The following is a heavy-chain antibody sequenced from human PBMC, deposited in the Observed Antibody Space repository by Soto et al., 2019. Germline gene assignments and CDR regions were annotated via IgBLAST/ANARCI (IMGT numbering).Heavy chain of an antibody. J-gene: IGHJ3*02. CDR1: GFIFSSYD. CDR3: AKDI. CDR2: ISYDGSKQ. V-gene: IGHV3-30*18. Sequence: QVQLVESAGGVVQPGRSLRLSCAASGFIFSSYDMHWVRQAPGKGLEWVAVISYDGSKQYYADSVKGRFTISRDNSKNTLYLQMNSLRLEDTAVYYCAKDIWGQGTMVTVSS.